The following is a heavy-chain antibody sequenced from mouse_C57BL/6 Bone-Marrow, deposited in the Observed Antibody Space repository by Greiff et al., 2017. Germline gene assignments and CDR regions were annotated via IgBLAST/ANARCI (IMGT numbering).Heavy chain of an antibody. CDR2: IYPGSGST. D-gene: IGHD1-1*01. CDR3: ANTYCYGSSPAWFAY. Sequence: VQLQQPGAELVKPGASVKMSCKASGYTFTSYWITWVKQRPGQGLEWIGDIYPGSGSTNYNEKFKSKATLTVDTSSSTAYMQLSSLTSEDSAVYYCANTYCYGSSPAWFAYWGQGTLVTVSA. CDR1: GYTFTSYW. V-gene: IGHV1-55*01. J-gene: IGHJ3*01.